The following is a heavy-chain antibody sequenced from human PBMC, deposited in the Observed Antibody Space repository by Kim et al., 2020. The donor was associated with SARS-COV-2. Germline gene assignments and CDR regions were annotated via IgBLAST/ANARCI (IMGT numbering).Heavy chain of an antibody. CDR3: AREGLLWFGELLNYYYYGMDV. Sequence: GGSLRLSCAASGFTFSSYWMSWVRQAPGKGLEWVANIKQDGSEKYYVDSVKGRFTISRDNAKNSLYLQMNSLRAEDTAVYYCAREGLLWFGELLNYYYYGMDVWGQGTTVTVSS. J-gene: IGHJ6*02. V-gene: IGHV3-7*01. CDR1: GFTFSSYW. CDR2: IKQDGSEK. D-gene: IGHD3-10*01.